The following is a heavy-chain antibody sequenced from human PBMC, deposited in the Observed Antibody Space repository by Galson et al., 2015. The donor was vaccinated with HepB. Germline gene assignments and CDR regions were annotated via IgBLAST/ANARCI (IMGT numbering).Heavy chain of an antibody. V-gene: IGHV4-4*07. J-gene: IGHJ6*03. CDR1: GGSISGYY. D-gene: IGHD3-3*01. CDR2: IYTSGST. CDR3: ARDRHYDFWSNYATYYMDV. Sequence: SETLSLTCSVSGGSISGYYWSWIRQPAGKGLEWIGRIYTSGSTNYNPSLKSRVTMSVDTSKNQFSLKLSSMTAADTAVYYCARDRHYDFWSNYATYYMDVWGKGTTVTVSS.